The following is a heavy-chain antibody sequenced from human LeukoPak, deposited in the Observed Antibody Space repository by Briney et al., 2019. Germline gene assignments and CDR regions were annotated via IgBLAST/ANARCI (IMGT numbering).Heavy chain of an antibody. CDR3: ARDYDTGYGMDV. J-gene: IGHJ6*02. CDR2: ISSSSSYI. CDR1: GFTFSSYS. D-gene: IGHD3-3*01. V-gene: IGHV3-21*01. Sequence: GGSLRLSCAASGFTFSSYSMNWVRQAPGKGLEWVSSISSSSSYIYYADSVKGRFTISRDNAKNSLYLQMNSLRAEDTAVYYCARDYDTGYGMDVWGQGTTVTVSS.